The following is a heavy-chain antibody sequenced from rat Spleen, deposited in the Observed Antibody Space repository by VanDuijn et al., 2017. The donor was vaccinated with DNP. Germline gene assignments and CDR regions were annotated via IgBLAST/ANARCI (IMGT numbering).Heavy chain of an antibody. Sequence: EVQLVESGGGVVHPGRSLRLSCAASGFTFSNYYMAWVRQAPTKGLEWVASISRSGDTIYYRDSVKGRFTISRDNAKSTLSLQMDSLRSEDTATYYCARPDFWGQGVLVTGSS. CDR2: ISRSGDTI. V-gene: IGHV5-25*01. CDR1: GFTFSNYY. CDR3: ARPDF. J-gene: IGHJ2*01.